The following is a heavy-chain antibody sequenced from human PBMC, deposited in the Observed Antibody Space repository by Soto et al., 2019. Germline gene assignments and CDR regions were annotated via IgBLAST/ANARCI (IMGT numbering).Heavy chain of an antibody. Sequence: QVQLVQSGAEVKKPGASVKVSCKASGYTFTSYGISWVRQAPGQGLEWMGWISAYNGNTNYAQKLQGRVTMTTDTSTSTAYMELMSLRSDDTAVYYCARDLIEFAELRYFDWFGGYFDYWGQGTLVTVSS. J-gene: IGHJ4*02. CDR3: ARDLIEFAELRYFDWFGGYFDY. V-gene: IGHV1-18*01. CDR2: ISAYNGNT. CDR1: GYTFTSYG. D-gene: IGHD3-9*01.